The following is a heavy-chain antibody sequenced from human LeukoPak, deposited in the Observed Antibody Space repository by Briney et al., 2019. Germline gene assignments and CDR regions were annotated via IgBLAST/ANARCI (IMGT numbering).Heavy chain of an antibody. CDR1: GFTFDDYA. Sequence: PGGSLRLSCAASGFTFDDYAMHWVRQAPGKGLEWVSGISWNSGSIGYADSVKGRFTISRDNAKNSLYLQMNSLGAEDTALYYCAKEGPYYDSSGYYLDYWGQGTLVTVSS. J-gene: IGHJ4*02. CDR3: AKEGPYYDSSGYYLDY. V-gene: IGHV3-9*01. D-gene: IGHD3-22*01. CDR2: ISWNSGSI.